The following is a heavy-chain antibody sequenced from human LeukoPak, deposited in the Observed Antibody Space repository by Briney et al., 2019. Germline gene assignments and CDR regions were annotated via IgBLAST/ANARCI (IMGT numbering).Heavy chain of an antibody. Sequence: SETLSLTCTVSGGSISSSSYYWGWIRQPPGKGPEWIGSIYYSGSTYYNPSLKSRVTISVDTSKNQFSLKLSSVTAADTAVYYCARSPLGMLRSPNWYFDLWGRGTLVTVSS. V-gene: IGHV4-39*07. D-gene: IGHD7-27*01. CDR3: ARSPLGMLRSPNWYFDL. CDR2: IYYSGST. CDR1: GGSISSSSYY. J-gene: IGHJ2*01.